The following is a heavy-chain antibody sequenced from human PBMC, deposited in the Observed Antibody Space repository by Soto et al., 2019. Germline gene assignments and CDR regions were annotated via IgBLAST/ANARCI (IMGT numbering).Heavy chain of an antibody. J-gene: IGHJ4*02. Sequence: SETLSLTCTVSRGSISSGGYYWSWIRQHPGKGLEWIGYIYYSGSTYYNPSLKSRVTISVDTSKNQFSLKLSSVTAADTAVYYCARVGDRWYVDNQDYYFDYWGRGTLVTVSS. CDR2: IYYSGST. CDR3: ARVGDRWYVDNQDYYFDY. V-gene: IGHV4-31*03. CDR1: RGSISSGGYY. D-gene: IGHD6-13*01.